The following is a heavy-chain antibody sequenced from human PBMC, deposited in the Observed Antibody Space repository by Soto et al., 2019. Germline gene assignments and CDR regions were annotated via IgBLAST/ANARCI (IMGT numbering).Heavy chain of an antibody. CDR3: ARELLWQQLGNYYYGMDV. CDR2: IRMDGSNT. J-gene: IGHJ6*02. CDR1: GFTFSGDW. Sequence: GGSLRLSCVASGFTFSGDWMHWVRQGAGKGLVWVSVIRMDGSNTNYADSVKGRFTISRDNSKNTLYLQMNSLRAEDTAVYYCARELLWQQLGNYYYGMDVWGQGTTVTVSS. V-gene: IGHV3-74*01. D-gene: IGHD6-13*01.